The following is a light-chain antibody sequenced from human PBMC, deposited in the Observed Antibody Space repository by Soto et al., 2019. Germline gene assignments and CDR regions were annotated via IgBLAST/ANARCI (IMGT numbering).Light chain of an antibody. CDR2: AAS. J-gene: IGKJ2*01. CDR1: QGISTD. CDR3: QKYNGAPYT. Sequence: DIQMTQSPSSLSASVGNRVTITCRASQGISTDLAWYQQKPGKVPKLLISAASTLQSGVPSRFSGSGSGTDFTLTISSLQPEDVATYYCQKYNGAPYTFGQGTKLEIK. V-gene: IGKV1-27*01.